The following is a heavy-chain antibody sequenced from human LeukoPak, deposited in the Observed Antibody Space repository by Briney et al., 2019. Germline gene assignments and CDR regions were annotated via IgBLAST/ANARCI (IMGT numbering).Heavy chain of an antibody. V-gene: IGHV4-34*01. J-gene: IGHJ6*02. Sequence: PSETLSLTCAAYGGSFSGYYWSWIRQPPGKGLEWIGEINHSGSTNYNPSLKSRVTISVDTTKNQFSLKLSSVTAADTAVYYCARWSRYYYYYGMDVWGQGTTVTVSS. CDR2: INHSGST. D-gene: IGHD2-15*01. CDR1: GGSFSGYY. CDR3: ARWSRYYYYYGMDV.